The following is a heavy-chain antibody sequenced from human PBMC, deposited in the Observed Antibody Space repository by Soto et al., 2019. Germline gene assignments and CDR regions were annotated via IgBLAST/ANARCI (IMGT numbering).Heavy chain of an antibody. CDR3: ARHFSWFEHWFDP. CDR1: GGSISSYY. V-gene: IGHV4-59*08. Sequence: SETLSLTCTVSGGSISSYYGSWIRQPPGKGLEWIGYIYYSGSTNYNPSLKSRVAISVDTSKNQFSLKLSSVTAADTAVYYCARHFSWFEHWFDPWGQGTLVTVSS. D-gene: IGHD3-10*01. CDR2: IYYSGST. J-gene: IGHJ5*02.